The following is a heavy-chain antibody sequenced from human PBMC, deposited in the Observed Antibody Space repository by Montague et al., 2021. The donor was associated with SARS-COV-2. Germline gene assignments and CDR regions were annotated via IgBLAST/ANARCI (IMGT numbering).Heavy chain of an antibody. CDR3: ARSYYDILTAYYTPFDY. CDR1: GFSLSTSGMR. CDR2: IDWDDDK. V-gene: IGHV2-70*04. Sequence: VKPTQTLTLTCTFSGFSLSTSGMRASWIRQPPGKALERLARIDWDDDKFYSTSLKTRLTISKDTSKNQVVLTMTNMDPVDTATYYCARSYYDILTAYYTPFDYWGQGTLVTVSS. J-gene: IGHJ4*02. D-gene: IGHD3-9*01.